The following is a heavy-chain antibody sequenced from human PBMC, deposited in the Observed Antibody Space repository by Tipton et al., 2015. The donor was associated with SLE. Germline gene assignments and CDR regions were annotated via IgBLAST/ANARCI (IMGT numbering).Heavy chain of an antibody. J-gene: IGHJ6*03. CDR3: ARDQLQLGLRGYYYYYMDV. V-gene: IGHV3-21*06. Sequence: SLRLSCAASGFTFSSYGMNWVRLAPGKGLAWVSSITSSSSNIYYADSLKGRFTISGDNAKNTLYLQMKSLRAEDTAVYYCARDQLQLGLRGYYYYYMDVWGTGTTVTVSS. D-gene: IGHD1-7*01. CDR2: ITSSSSNI. CDR1: GFTFSSYG.